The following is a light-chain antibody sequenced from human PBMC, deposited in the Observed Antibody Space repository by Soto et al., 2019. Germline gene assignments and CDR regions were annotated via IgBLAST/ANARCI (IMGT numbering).Light chain of an antibody. J-gene: IGLJ3*02. Sequence: QSVLTQPRSVSGSPGQSVTISCTGTSSDVGGYNYVSWYQQHPGKVPKLMIFDVSKRPSGVPDRFSGSKSGNTASLTISGLQAEDEADYYCCSYATTYVVFGGGTKVTVL. V-gene: IGLV2-11*01. CDR3: CSYATTYVV. CDR2: DVS. CDR1: SSDVGGYNY.